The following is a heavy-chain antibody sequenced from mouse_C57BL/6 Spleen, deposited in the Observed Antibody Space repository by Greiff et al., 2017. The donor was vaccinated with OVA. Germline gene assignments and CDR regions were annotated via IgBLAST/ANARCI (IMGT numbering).Heavy chain of an antibody. CDR2: IYPSDSET. CDR3: ARHGRDYYAMDY. Sequence: QVQLQQPGAELVRPGSSVKLSCKASGYTFTSYWMDWVKQRPGQGLEWIGNIYPSDSETHYNQKFKDKATLTVDKSSSTAYMQRSSLTSEDSAVYYCARHGRDYYAMDYWGQGTSVTVSS. CDR1: GYTFTSYW. V-gene: IGHV1-61*01. J-gene: IGHJ4*01.